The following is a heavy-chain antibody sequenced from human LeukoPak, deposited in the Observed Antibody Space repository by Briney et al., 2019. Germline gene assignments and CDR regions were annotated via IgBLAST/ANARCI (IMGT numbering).Heavy chain of an antibody. J-gene: IGHJ4*02. CDR2: IYYSGST. CDR1: GGSISSYY. Sequence: SETLSLTCTVSGGSISSYYWSWIRQPPGKGLEWIGYIYYSGSTNYNPSLKSRVTISVDTSKNQFSLKLSSVTAADTAVYYCASPGGDYSNPFDYWGQGTLVTVSS. D-gene: IGHD4-11*01. CDR3: ASPGGDYSNPFDY. V-gene: IGHV4-59*12.